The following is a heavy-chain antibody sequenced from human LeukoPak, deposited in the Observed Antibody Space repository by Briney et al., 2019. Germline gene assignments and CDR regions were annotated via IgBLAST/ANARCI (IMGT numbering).Heavy chain of an antibody. CDR1: GCSISSYY. J-gene: IGHJ1*01. Sequence: SETLSLTCTVSGCSISSYYLSWIRQPPGKGLEWIGYIYYSGSTNYNPSLKSRVTISVDTSKNQFSLKLSSVTAANTAVYYCARGRLGLLWGQGTLVTVSS. CDR2: IYYSGST. CDR3: ARGRLGLL. V-gene: IGHV4-59*01. D-gene: IGHD3-16*01.